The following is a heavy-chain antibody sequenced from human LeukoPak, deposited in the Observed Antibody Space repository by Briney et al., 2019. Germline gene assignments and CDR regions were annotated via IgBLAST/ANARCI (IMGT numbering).Heavy chain of an antibody. CDR2: IYYSGST. D-gene: IGHD3-9*01. CDR1: GGSISSGGYY. J-gene: IGHJ5*02. Sequence: SETLSLTCTVSGGSISSGGYYWSWIRQHPGKGLEWIGYIYYSGSTYYNPSLKSRVTISVDTSKNQFSLKLSSVTVADTAVYYCARAFPSGYDILTGYPVNWFDPWGQGTLVTVSS. CDR3: ARAFPSGYDILTGYPVNWFDP. V-gene: IGHV4-31*03.